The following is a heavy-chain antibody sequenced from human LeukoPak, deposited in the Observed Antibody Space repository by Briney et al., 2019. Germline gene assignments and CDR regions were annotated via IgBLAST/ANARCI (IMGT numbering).Heavy chain of an antibody. D-gene: IGHD2-15*01. Sequence: GGSLKLSCAASGFTVSGSAMHWVSQASGKGMEWVGRIRSEANTYATAYAASVKGRFTISRDDSKSTAYLQMNSLETEDSAVYYCTRLRGSGESYYYYGMDVWGQGTTVTVSS. J-gene: IGHJ6*02. V-gene: IGHV3-73*01. CDR3: TRLRGSGESYYYYGMDV. CDR2: IRSEANTYAT. CDR1: GFTVSGSA.